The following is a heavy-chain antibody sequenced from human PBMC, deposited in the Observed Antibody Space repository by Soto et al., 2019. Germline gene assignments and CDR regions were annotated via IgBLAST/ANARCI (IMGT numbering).Heavy chain of an antibody. V-gene: IGHV3-74*01. CDR3: AREPEYSGYDYPDY. CDR1: GFTFSSYW. Sequence: VQLVESGGGLVQPGGSLRLSCAASGFTFSSYWMHWVRQAPGKGLVWVSRINSDGSSTSYADSVKGRFTISRDNAKNTLYLQMNSLRAEDTAVYYCAREPEYSGYDYPDYWGQGTLVTVSS. CDR2: INSDGSST. J-gene: IGHJ4*02. D-gene: IGHD5-12*01.